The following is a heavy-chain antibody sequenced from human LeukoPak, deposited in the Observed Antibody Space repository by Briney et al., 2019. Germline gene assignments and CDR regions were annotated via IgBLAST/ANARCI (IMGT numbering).Heavy chain of an antibody. D-gene: IGHD3-22*01. CDR2: INTEGSST. CDR1: GFTFSSYW. V-gene: IGHV3-74*01. J-gene: IGHJ3*02. Sequence: GGSLRLSCAASGFTFSSYWMHWVRQGPGKGLVWVSRINTEGSSTSYADSVKGRFTISRDNSKNTLYLQMNSLRAEDTAVYYCARDRGGLITMIVVVISAFDIWGQGTMVTVSS. CDR3: ARDRGGLITMIVVVISAFDI.